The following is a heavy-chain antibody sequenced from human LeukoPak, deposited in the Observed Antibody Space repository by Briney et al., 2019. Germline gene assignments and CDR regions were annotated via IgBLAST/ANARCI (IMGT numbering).Heavy chain of an antibody. CDR2: IYYSGST. V-gene: IGHV4-59*01. Sequence: SETLSLTCTVSGGSISSYYWSWIRQPPGKGLEWIGYIYYSGSTNYNPSLKSRVTISVDTSKNQFSLKLSSVTAADTAVYYCARGGDYGDYDHWGQGTLVTVSS. CDR1: GGSISSYY. CDR3: ARGGDYGDYDH. D-gene: IGHD4-17*01. J-gene: IGHJ5*02.